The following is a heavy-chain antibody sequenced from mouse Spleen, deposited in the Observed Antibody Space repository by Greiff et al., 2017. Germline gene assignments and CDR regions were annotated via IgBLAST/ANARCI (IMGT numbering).Heavy chain of an antibody. J-gene: IGHJ4*01. D-gene: IGHD2-1*01. CDR3: TRSGGKDAMDY. Sequence: QVQLKQSGAELVRPGASVTLSCKASGYTFTDYEMHWVKQTPVHGLEWIGAIDPETGGTAYNQKFKGKAILTADKSSSTAYMELRSLTSEDSAVYYCTRSGGKDAMDYWGQGTSVTVSS. V-gene: IGHV1-15*01. CDR2: IDPETGGT. CDR1: GYTFTDYE.